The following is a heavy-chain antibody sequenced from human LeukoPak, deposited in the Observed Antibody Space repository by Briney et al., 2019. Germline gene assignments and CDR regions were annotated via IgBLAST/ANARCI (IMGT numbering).Heavy chain of an antibody. Sequence: GASVKVSCKASGYTFTWYYMHWVGQAPGKGVEWMGWINPNSGGTNYVQKFQGRVTMTRDTSIITAYMELSRLRSDDTAVYYCARGLMTLRWGYYYYYMDVWGKGTTVTVSS. CDR2: INPNSGGT. V-gene: IGHV1-2*02. CDR3: ARGLMTLRWGYYYYYMDV. J-gene: IGHJ6*03. CDR1: GYTFTWYY. D-gene: IGHD3-3*01.